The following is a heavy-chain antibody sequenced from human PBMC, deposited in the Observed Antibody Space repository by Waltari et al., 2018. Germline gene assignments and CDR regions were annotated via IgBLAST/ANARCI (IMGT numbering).Heavy chain of an antibody. D-gene: IGHD2-8*01. V-gene: IGHV3-23*01. J-gene: IGHJ4*02. CDR1: GFTFSRYA. CDR2: IPGDGGST. Sequence: VHVLEFGGGLVQRGGSRSLSWSASGFTFSRYAMTWVGQAPGKGLEWVSAIPGDGGSTYYADSVKGRFTISRDNSKNTVYLQMNSLRAEDTAIYYCAKDRQGVWDYWGQGTLVTVSS. CDR3: AKDRQGVWDY.